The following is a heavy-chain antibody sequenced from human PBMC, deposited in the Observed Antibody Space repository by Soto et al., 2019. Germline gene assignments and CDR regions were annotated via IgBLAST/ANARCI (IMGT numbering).Heavy chain of an antibody. Sequence: QVQLQESGPGLVKPSQTLSLTCTVSGGSISSGGYYWSWIRQHPGKGPEWIGYIYYSGRTYYNPSLHSPVTMSVDTSKNHFSLKLSSMTAADTAVYSCARRVDPWGQGTLVTVSS. CDR1: GGSISSGGYY. CDR2: IYYSGRT. J-gene: IGHJ5*02. CDR3: ARRVDP. V-gene: IGHV4-31*01.